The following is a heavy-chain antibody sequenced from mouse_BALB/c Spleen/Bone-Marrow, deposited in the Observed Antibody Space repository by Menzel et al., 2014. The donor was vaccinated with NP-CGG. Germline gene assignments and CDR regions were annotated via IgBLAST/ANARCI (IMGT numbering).Heavy chain of an antibody. Sequence: VQLQQSGAELVKPGASVKLSCKASGYTFTRYYMYWVKQRPGQGLEWIGEINPTNGGTNFNEKFKRKATLTVDKSSSTAYMQLSSLTSEDSAVYYCTRSNYGYWYFDVWGAGTTVTVSS. CDR2: INPTNGGT. V-gene: IGHV1S81*02. CDR3: TRSNYGYWYFDV. CDR1: GYTFTRYY. J-gene: IGHJ1*01. D-gene: IGHD1-1*01.